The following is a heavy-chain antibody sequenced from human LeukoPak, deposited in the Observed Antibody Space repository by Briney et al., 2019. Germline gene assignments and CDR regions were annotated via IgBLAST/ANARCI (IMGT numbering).Heavy chain of an antibody. Sequence: KPGGSLRLSCAAPGFTFSDYYMSWIRQAPGKGLGWVSYISSSGSTIYYADSVKGRFTISRDNAKNSLYLQMNSLRAEDTAVYYCARDSDVVPAYYFDYWGQGTLVTVSS. CDR2: ISSSGSTI. J-gene: IGHJ4*02. V-gene: IGHV3-11*04. CDR1: GFTFSDYY. CDR3: ARDSDVVPAYYFDY. D-gene: IGHD2-2*01.